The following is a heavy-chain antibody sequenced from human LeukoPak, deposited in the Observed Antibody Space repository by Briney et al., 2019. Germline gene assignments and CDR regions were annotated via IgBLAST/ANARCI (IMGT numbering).Heavy chain of an antibody. CDR1: GGSISSGGYY. CDR3: ARDYHYGSGHNWFDP. Sequence: SETLSLTCTVSGGSISSGGYYWSWIRQHPGKGLEWIGYIYYSGSTYYNPSLKSRVTISVDTSKNQFSLKLSSVTAADTAVYYCARDYHYGSGHNWFDPWGQGTLVTVSS. CDR2: IYYSGST. J-gene: IGHJ5*02. V-gene: IGHV4-31*03. D-gene: IGHD3-10*01.